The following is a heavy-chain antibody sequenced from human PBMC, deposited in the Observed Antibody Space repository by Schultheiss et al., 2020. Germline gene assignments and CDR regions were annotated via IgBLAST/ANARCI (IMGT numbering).Heavy chain of an antibody. J-gene: IGHJ3*02. D-gene: IGHD2-2*02. CDR3: ARDQNCGSIGCYIGAFDI. V-gene: IGHV4-61*08. CDR2: IYYSGST. Sequence: SATLSLTCTVSGGSVSSGGYYWSWIRQPPGKGLQWIGYIYYSGSTEYNPSLKSRVTISADTSKNQFSLKLSSVTAVDTAMYYCARDQNCGSIGCYIGAFDIWGQGTLVTVSS. CDR1: GGSVSSGGYY.